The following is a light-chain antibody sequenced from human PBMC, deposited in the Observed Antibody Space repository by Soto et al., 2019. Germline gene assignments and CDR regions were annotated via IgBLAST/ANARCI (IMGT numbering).Light chain of an antibody. CDR3: SSYTSSSTRV. V-gene: IGLV2-14*01. CDR2: DVS. J-gene: IGLJ3*02. CDR1: SSDVGNYNY. Sequence: QSVLTQPASVSGSPGQSITISCTGTSSDVGNYNYVSWYQQHPGKAPQLMIYDVSTRPSGLSNRFSGSKSGNTASLTISGLQAEDEADYYCSSYTSSSTRVFGGGTKVTVL.